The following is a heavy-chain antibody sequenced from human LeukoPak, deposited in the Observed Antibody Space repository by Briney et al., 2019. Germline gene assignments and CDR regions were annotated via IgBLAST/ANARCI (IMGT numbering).Heavy chain of an antibody. V-gene: IGHV4-61*01. D-gene: IGHD3-3*01. CDR3: ARAPTTYYDFWSGYSVNWFDP. CDR1: GGSVSSGSYY. CDR2: IYYSGST. Sequence: SETLSLTCTVSGGSVSSGSYYWSWIRQPPGKGLEWIGYIYYSGSTNYNPSLKSRVTISVDTSKNQFSLKLSSVTAADTAVYYCARAPTTYYDFWSGYSVNWFDPWGQGTLVTVSS. J-gene: IGHJ5*02.